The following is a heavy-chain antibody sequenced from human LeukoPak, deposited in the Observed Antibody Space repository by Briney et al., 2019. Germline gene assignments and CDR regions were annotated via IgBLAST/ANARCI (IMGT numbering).Heavy chain of an antibody. Sequence: GGSLRLSCAASGFTFSNAWMNWVRQAPGKGLEWVANIKQDGSEKYYVDSVKGRFTISRDNAKNSLYLQMNSLRAEDTAMYYCARARSPNYYGSGKIGYMDVWGKGTTVTVSS. D-gene: IGHD3-10*01. CDR2: IKQDGSEK. V-gene: IGHV3-7*01. CDR1: GFTFSNAW. J-gene: IGHJ6*03. CDR3: ARARSPNYYGSGKIGYMDV.